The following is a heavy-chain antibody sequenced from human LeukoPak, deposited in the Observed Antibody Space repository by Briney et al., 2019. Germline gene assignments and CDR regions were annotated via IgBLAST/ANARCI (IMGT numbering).Heavy chain of an antibody. V-gene: IGHV3-21*01. Sequence: PGRSLRLSCAASGFTFSSNSMNWVRQAPGKGLEWVSSISDISDYIYYADSVKGRFTISRDNAKSSLYLQMNSLRVEDTAVYYCATTLTRDSSGSYGALDYWGQGALVTVSS. CDR3: ATTLTRDSSGSYGALDY. CDR2: ISDISDYI. J-gene: IGHJ4*02. CDR1: GFTFSSNS. D-gene: IGHD6-19*01.